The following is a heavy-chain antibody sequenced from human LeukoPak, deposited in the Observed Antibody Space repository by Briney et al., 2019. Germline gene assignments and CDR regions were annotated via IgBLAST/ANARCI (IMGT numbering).Heavy chain of an antibody. CDR2: IRYDGSNK. V-gene: IGHV3-30*02. D-gene: IGHD3-16*01. Sequence: GGSLRLSCAASGFTFSSYGMHWVRQAPGKGLEWVAFIRYDGSNKYYADSVKVRFTSSRDNSKNTLYLQMNSLRAEDTAVYYCAKDGGGWARFDYWGQGTLVPVSS. J-gene: IGHJ4*02. CDR3: AKDGGGWARFDY. CDR1: GFTFSSYG.